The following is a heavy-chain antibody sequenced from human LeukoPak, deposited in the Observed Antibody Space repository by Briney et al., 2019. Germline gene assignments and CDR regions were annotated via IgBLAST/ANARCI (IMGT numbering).Heavy chain of an antibody. D-gene: IGHD1-26*01. J-gene: IGHJ4*02. CDR3: ARDLVSGSSTDDY. V-gene: IGHV3-20*04. Sequence: GGSLRLSCAASGFTLDDYGMRWVRQAPGKGLEWVSGINWNGGSTGYADSVKGRFTISRDNAKNSLYLQMNSLRAEDTALYYCARDLVSGSSTDDYWGQGTLVTVSS. CDR2: INWNGGST. CDR1: GFTLDDYG.